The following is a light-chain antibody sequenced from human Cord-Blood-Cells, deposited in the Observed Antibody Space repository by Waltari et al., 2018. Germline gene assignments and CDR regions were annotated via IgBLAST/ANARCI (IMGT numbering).Light chain of an antibody. CDR2: DVS. CDR3: CSYAGSYTWV. V-gene: IGLV2-11*01. J-gene: IGLJ3*02. CDR1: SSDVGGYNY. Sequence: QSALTQPRSVSGSPGQSVTISCTGTSSDVGGYNYVSWYQQHPGKAPKLIIYDVSKRPPGVPDRFSGSKSGNAASLTISGLQAEDEADYYCCSYAGSYTWVFGGGTKLTVL.